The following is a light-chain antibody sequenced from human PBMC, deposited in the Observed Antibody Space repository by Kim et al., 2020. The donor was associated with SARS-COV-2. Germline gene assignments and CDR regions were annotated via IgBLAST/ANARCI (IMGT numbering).Light chain of an antibody. V-gene: IGLV3-19*01. CDR3: NSRDSSGNHWV. CDR2: GKN. J-gene: IGLJ3*02. CDR1: SLRSYY. Sequence: ALGQTGRITCQGDSLRSYYASWYQQRPGQAPVVVIYGKNNRPSGIPDRFSGSSSGNTASLTITGAQAEDEADYYCNSRDSSGNHWVFGGGTQLTVL.